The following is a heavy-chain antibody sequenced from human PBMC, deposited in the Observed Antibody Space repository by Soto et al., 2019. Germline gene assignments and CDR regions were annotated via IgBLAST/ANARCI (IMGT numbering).Heavy chain of an antibody. J-gene: IGHJ5*01. CDR2: ITASGGRT. Sequence: EVHLLESGGGLAQPGGSLRLSCTASGFTFSSYAMTWVRQAPGRGLEGVSGITASGGRTYYADSVKGRFTISRDNSKSTLYLEMNSLRAEDTAVYYRAKDTRQADYVRWFDSWGQGTLVTVSS. CDR1: GFTFSSYA. D-gene: IGHD4-17*01. CDR3: AKDTRQADYVRWFDS. V-gene: IGHV3-23*01.